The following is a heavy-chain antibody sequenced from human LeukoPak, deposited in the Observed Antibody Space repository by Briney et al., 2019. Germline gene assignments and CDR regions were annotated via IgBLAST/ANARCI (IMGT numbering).Heavy chain of an antibody. CDR2: ISAYNGNT. J-gene: IGHJ4*02. CDR1: GYTFTSYY. Sequence: ASVKVSCKASGYTFTSYYMHWVRQAPGQGLEWMGWISAYNGNTNYAQKLQGRVTMTTDTSTSTAYMELRSLRSDDTAVYYCARLGNYYDSSGYYYWGQGTLVTVSS. V-gene: IGHV1-18*04. D-gene: IGHD3-22*01. CDR3: ARLGNYYDSSGYYY.